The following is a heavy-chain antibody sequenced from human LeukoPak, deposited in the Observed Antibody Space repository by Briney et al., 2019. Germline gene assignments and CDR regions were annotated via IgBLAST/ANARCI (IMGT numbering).Heavy chain of an antibody. J-gene: IGHJ5*02. V-gene: IGHV4-59*12. CDR2: IYYSGST. CDR3: ARGDIVVVPAAISRWFDP. Sequence: SETLSLTCTVSGGSISSYYWSWIRQPPGKGLEWIGYIYYSGSTNYNPSLKSRVTISVDTSKNQFSLKLSSVTAADTAVYYCARGDIVVVPAAISRWFDPRGQGTLVTVSS. D-gene: IGHD2-2*01. CDR1: GGSISSYY.